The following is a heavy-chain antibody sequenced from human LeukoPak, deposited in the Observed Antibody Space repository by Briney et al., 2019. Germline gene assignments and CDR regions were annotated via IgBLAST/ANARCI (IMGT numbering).Heavy chain of an antibody. V-gene: IGHV1-18*01. Sequence: ASVKVSCKASGYTFTSYGISWVRQAPGQGLEWMGWISAYNGNTNYAQKLQSRVTMTTDTSTSTAYMELRSLRSDDTAVYYCAREPPTNNNYYYYYGMDVWGQGTTVTVSS. CDR2: ISAYNGNT. D-gene: IGHD1/OR15-1a*01. CDR3: AREPPTNNNYYYYYGMDV. J-gene: IGHJ6*02. CDR1: GYTFTSYG.